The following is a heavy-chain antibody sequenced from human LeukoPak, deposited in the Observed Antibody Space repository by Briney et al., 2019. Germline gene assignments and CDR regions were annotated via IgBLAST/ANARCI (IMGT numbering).Heavy chain of an antibody. Sequence: GGSLRLSCAASGFTFSTYSMNWVRQAPGKGLEWVSSISGSSSYIYYADSVKGRFTISRDNAKNSLYLQMSSLRAEDTAVYYCARDLYGDYAIDYWGQGTLITVSS. CDR2: ISGSSSYI. J-gene: IGHJ4*02. CDR1: GFTFSTYS. CDR3: ARDLYGDYAIDY. V-gene: IGHV3-21*01. D-gene: IGHD4-17*01.